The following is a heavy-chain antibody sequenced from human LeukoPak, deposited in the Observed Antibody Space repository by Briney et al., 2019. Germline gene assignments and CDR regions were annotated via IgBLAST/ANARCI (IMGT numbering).Heavy chain of an antibody. CDR1: GFTFSSYS. J-gene: IGHJ4*02. CDR2: ISSSSSTI. CDR3: ARRLSGYSGNYFDY. D-gene: IGHD5-12*01. V-gene: IGHV3-48*01. Sequence: GGSLRLSCAAFGFTFSSYSMNWVRQAPGKGLEWVSYISSSSSTIYYADSVKGRFTISRDNAKNSLYLQMNSLRAEDTAVYYCARRLSGYSGNYFDYWGQGTLVTVSS.